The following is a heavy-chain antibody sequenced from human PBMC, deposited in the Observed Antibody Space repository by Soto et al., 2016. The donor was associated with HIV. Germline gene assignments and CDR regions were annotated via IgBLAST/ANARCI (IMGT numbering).Heavy chain of an antibody. CDR2: IGTAGDA. J-gene: IGHJ6*04. V-gene: IGHV3-13*04. CDR1: GFTFSRYD. CDR3: ARGTSPSMIEDYYYYGMDV. Sequence: EVQLVESGGGLVQPGGSLRLSCAASGFTFSRYDMHWVRQVTGKGLEWVSAIGTAGDAFYAASVKGRFTISRENARDSLYLQMNSLRAGDTAVYYCARGTSPSMIEDYYYYGMDVVGPKGPRSPVSS. D-gene: IGHD3-22*01.